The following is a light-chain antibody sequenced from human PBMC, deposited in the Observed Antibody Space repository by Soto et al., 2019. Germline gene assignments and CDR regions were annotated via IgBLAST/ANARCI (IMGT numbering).Light chain of an antibody. CDR3: SSNVGTNKMV. V-gene: IGLV2-8*01. CDR2: EVT. J-gene: IGLJ2*01. Sequence: QSALTQPPSASGSPGQSVTISCTGTSSDVGAYKYVSWYQQHPGKAPRLLIYEVTKRPSGVPDRFYGSKSGNTASLSVSGLQSEDEADYYCSSNVGTNKMVFGGGTKLTVL. CDR1: SSDVGAYKY.